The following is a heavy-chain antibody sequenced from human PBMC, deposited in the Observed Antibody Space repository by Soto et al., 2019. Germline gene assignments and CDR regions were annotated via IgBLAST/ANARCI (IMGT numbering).Heavy chain of an antibody. J-gene: IGHJ4*02. D-gene: IGHD1-26*01. CDR2: IYYSGST. V-gene: IGHV4-30-4*01. CDR1: GGSISSGDYY. CDR3: ARVGGIVGATTHDY. Sequence: QVQLQESGPGLVKPSQTLSLTCTVSGGSISSGDYYWSWIRQPPGKGLEWIGYIYYSGSTYYNPSLKSRVTMSVDTSKNQFSPKLSSVTAADTAVYYFARVGGIVGATTHDYWGQGTLVTVSS.